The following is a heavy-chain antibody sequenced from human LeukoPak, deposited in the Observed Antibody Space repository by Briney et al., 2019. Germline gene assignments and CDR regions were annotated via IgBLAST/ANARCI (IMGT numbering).Heavy chain of an antibody. J-gene: IGHJ5*02. CDR2: INPNSGGT. Sequence: ASVKVSCKASGYTFTGYYMHWVRQAPGQGLEWMGWINPNSGGTNYAQKFQGRVTMTRDTSISTAYMELSRLRSDDTAVYYCARGRVRAAVGTWFDPWGQGTLVTVSS. CDR1: GYTFTGYY. D-gene: IGHD6-13*01. CDR3: ARGRVRAAVGTWFDP. V-gene: IGHV1-2*02.